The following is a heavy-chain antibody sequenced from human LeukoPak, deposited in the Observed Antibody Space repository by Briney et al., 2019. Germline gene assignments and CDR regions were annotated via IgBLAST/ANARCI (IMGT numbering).Heavy chain of an antibody. CDR1: GGSISSGDHY. CDR3: VGYGSGSYYPENNWFDP. J-gene: IGHJ5*02. V-gene: IGHV4-30-4*01. Sequence: PSQTLSLTCTVSGGSISSGDHYWSWIRQPPGKGLEWIGYIYYSGSTYYNPSLKSRVTISVDTSKNQFSLKLSSVTAADTAVYYCVGYGSGSYYPENNWFDPWGQGTLVTVSS. CDR2: IYYSGST. D-gene: IGHD3-10*01.